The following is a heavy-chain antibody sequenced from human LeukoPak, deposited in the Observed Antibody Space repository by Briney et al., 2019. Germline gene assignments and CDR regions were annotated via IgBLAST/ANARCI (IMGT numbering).Heavy chain of an antibody. D-gene: IGHD3-22*01. J-gene: IGHJ4*02. CDR3: AKLDTAGPATGPITMNHY. CDR1: GGTFSSYA. V-gene: IGHV1-69*01. Sequence: ASVKVSCKASGGTFSSYAISWVRQAPGQGLEWMGGIIPIFGTANYAQKFQGRVTITADESTSTAYMELSSLRSEDTAVYYCAKLDTAGPATGPITMNHYWGQGTLVTVSS. CDR2: IIPIFGTA.